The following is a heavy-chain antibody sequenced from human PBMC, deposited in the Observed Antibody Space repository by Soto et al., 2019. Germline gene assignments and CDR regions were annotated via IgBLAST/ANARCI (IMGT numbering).Heavy chain of an antibody. J-gene: IGHJ4*02. CDR3: ARASPPGYSGYDYQPPEFDY. CDR2: IYYSGST. CDR1: GGSISSYY. D-gene: IGHD5-12*01. Sequence: SETLSLTCTVSGGSISSYYWSWIRQPPGKGLEWIGYIYYSGSTNYNPSLKSRVTISVDTSKNQFSLKLSSVTAADTAVYYCARASPPGYSGYDYQPPEFDYWGQGTLVTVSS. V-gene: IGHV4-59*01.